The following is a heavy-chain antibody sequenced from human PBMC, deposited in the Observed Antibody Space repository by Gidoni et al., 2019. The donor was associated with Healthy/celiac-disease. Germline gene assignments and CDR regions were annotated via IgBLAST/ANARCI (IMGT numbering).Heavy chain of an antibody. J-gene: IGHJ4*02. D-gene: IGHD6-19*01. CDR1: GFTLSSYG. CDR2: ISYDGSNK. V-gene: IGHV3-30*18. Sequence: QVQLVESGGGVVQPGRSLSLSCAASGFTLSSYGMHWVRQAPGKGLECVELISYDGSNKYYADSVKGRFTISRDNSKNTLYLQMNSLRAEDTAVYYCAKDRAVADTTAFDYWGRGTLVTVSS. CDR3: AKDRAVADTTAFDY.